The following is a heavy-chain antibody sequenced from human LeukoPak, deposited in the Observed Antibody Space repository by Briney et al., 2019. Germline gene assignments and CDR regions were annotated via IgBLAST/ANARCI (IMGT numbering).Heavy chain of an antibody. V-gene: IGHV3-30*04. CDR2: ISYDGSNK. Sequence: GGSLRLSCAASGFTFSSYAMHWVRQAPGKGLEWVAVISYDGSNKYYADSVKGRFTIFRDNSKNTLYLQMNSLRAEDTAVYHCANGWSPDYWGRGTLVTVSS. J-gene: IGHJ4*02. CDR3: ANGWSPDY. D-gene: IGHD2-15*01. CDR1: GFTFSSYA.